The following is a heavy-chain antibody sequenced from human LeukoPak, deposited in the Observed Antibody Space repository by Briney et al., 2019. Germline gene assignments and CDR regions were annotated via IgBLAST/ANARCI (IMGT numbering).Heavy chain of an antibody. V-gene: IGHV3-15*01. CDR3: TTPPLHDYGDLY. CDR1: GFTFSDYY. D-gene: IGHD4-17*01. J-gene: IGHJ4*02. Sequence: GGSLRLSCAASGFTFSDYYMSWIRQAPGKGLEWVGRIKSKTDAGTTDYAVHVKGRFTISRDDSKNTLYLQMNSLKTEDTAVYYCTTPPLHDYGDLYWGQGTLVTVSS. CDR2: IKSKTDAGTT.